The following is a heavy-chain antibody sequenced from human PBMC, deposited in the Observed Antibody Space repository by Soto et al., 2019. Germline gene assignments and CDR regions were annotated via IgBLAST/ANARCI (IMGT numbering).Heavy chain of an antibody. V-gene: IGHV3-30*18. CDR3: AKGVVVSTTYSQH. D-gene: IGHD2-15*01. J-gene: IGHJ1*01. CDR2: ISYDGSDK. Sequence: QVQLVESGGGVVQPGRSLRLSCAASGFTFSSYGMHWVRQAPGKGLGWVAVISYDGSDKYYADSVKGRFTISRDNSNNTLYLQMDSLRAEDTAVYYCAKGVVVSTTYSQHWGQGTLVTVSS. CDR1: GFTFSSYG.